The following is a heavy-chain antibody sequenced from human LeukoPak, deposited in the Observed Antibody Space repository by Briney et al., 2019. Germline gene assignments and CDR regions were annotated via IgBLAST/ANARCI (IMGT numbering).Heavy chain of an antibody. Sequence: SGPTLVNPTQTLTLTCTFSGFSLSTHGMRVSRIRQPPGKALEWLARIDWDDEKFYSTSLKTRLTISKDTSKNHVVLTMTNMDPVDTATYYCARKSSGYYFDYWGQGTLVTVSS. CDR2: IDWDDEK. CDR3: ARKSSGYYFDY. V-gene: IGHV2-70*04. CDR1: GFSLSTHGMR. D-gene: IGHD3-22*01. J-gene: IGHJ4*02.